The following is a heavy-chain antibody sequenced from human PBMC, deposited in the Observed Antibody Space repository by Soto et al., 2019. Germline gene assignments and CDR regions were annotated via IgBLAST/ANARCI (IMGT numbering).Heavy chain of an antibody. V-gene: IGHV4-34*01. CDR2: INHSGST. Sequence: QVQLQQWGAGLLKPSETLSLTCAVYGGSFSGYYWSWIRQPPGKGLEWIGEINHSGSTNYNPSLMSRVTVSVDTSKNQFSLKLRSVTAADKAVYYCAREGYRYGHAFFDYWRQGTLVTVSS. J-gene: IGHJ4*02. CDR3: AREGYRYGHAFFDY. CDR1: GGSFSGYY. D-gene: IGHD5-18*01.